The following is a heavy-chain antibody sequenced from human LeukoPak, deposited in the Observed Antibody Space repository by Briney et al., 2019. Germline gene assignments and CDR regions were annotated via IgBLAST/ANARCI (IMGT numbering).Heavy chain of an antibody. Sequence: PSETLSLTCTVSGGSISSYYWNWIRQPPGKGLEWIGYIYYSGSTNYNPSLKSRATISVDTSKNQFSLKVSSVTAADTAVYYCARAGGQLRVDYWGQGTLVTVSS. D-gene: IGHD2-2*01. V-gene: IGHV4-59*01. CDR3: ARAGGQLRVDY. CDR1: GGSISSYY. J-gene: IGHJ4*02. CDR2: IYYSGST.